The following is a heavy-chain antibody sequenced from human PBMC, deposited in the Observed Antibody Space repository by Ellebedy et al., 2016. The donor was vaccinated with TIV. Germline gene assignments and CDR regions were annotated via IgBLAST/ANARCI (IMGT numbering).Heavy chain of an antibody. CDR2: INTDNGNT. CDR1: GFTFSDNG. D-gene: IGHD3-3*01. Sequence: GGSLRLSCAASGFTFSDNGMHWVRQAPGQSLEWMGWINTDNGNTKYSQKFQGRVTITRDTSASTAYMELSSLKSEDTAVYYCARATERITIFGGDESNWFDPWGQGTLVTVSS. CDR3: ARATERITIFGGDESNWFDP. V-gene: IGHV1-3*04. J-gene: IGHJ5*02.